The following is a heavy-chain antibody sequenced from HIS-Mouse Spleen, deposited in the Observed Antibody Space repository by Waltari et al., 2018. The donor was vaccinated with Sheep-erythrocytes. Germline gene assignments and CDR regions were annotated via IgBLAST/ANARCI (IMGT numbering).Heavy chain of an antibody. J-gene: IGHJ4*02. V-gene: IGHV4-39*01. Sequence: QLQLQESGPGLVKPSETLSLTCTVSGGSISSSSYYWGWIRQPPGKVLEWIGSIYYSGSTYYNPSLKSRVTRSVDTSKNQFSLKLSSVTAADTAVYYCARLYYYDSSGYYFDYWGQGTLVTVSS. CDR1: GGSISSSSYY. D-gene: IGHD3-22*01. CDR2: IYYSGST. CDR3: ARLYYYDSSGYYFDY.